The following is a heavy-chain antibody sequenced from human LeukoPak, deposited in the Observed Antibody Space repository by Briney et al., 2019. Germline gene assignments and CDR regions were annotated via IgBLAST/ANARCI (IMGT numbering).Heavy chain of an antibody. CDR1: GFTFSSYD. J-gene: IGHJ4*02. Sequence: GGSLRLSCAASGFTFSSYDMHWVRQATGKGLEWVSAIGTAGDTYYPDSVKGRFTISRDNAKNSLYLQMNSLRAEDTAVYYCAREVYYYDSSGFYYSGGFGYWGQGTLLTVSS. V-gene: IGHV3-13*01. CDR2: IGTAGDT. D-gene: IGHD3-22*01. CDR3: AREVYYYDSSGFYYSGGFGY.